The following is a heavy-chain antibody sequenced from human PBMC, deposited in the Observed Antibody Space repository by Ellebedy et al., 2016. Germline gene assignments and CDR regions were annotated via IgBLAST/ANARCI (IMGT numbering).Heavy chain of an antibody. J-gene: IGHJ6*03. Sequence: SETLSLTXTVNGGSLTGHYWRWVRQSPGKGLEWIGEITHTGGSNLSPYFRGRASILLDTSRNQFSLKLSFATAADTATYYCSRGPRGGEGRAYYYSYMDVWGRGTTVVVSS. CDR2: ITHTGGS. CDR3: SRGPRGGEGRAYYYSYMDV. D-gene: IGHD3-10*01. CDR1: GGSLTGHY. V-gene: IGHV4-34*04.